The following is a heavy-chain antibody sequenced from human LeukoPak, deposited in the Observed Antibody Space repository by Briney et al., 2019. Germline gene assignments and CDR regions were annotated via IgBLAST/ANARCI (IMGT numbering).Heavy chain of an antibody. CDR2: FDPSDSHT. V-gene: IGHV5-10-1*01. D-gene: IGHD3-9*01. CDR3: SRLEYFADY. J-gene: IGHJ4*02. CDR1: GCSFTSYR. Sequence: GESLKISLKGSGCSFTSYRISWVRQMPGKGLEWRGRFDPSDSHTIYRPSFQGHVPISVDKSIDTAYLPWSRLKTSGPAILFLSRLEYFADYWGQGTLVSVSS.